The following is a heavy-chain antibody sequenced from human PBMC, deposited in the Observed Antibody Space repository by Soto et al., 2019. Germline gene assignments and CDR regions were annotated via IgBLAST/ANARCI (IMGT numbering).Heavy chain of an antibody. CDR3: AREDSSGWYSFDY. D-gene: IGHD6-19*01. Sequence: SDTLSLTCTVSGGSISSYYWNWIRQPPGKGLEWIGYIYYSGSTNYNPSLKSRVTISVDTSKNQSSLKLSSVAAADTAVYYCAREDSSGWYSFDYWGQGTLVTVS. J-gene: IGHJ4*02. V-gene: IGHV4-59*01. CDR1: GGSISSYY. CDR2: IYYSGST.